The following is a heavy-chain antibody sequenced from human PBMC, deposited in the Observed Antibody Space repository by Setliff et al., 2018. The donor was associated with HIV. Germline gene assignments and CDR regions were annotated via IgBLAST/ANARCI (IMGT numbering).Heavy chain of an antibody. CDR3: AKGAGVYGDYTFDY. V-gene: IGHV4-61*02. CDR1: DGSFSTGSYY. J-gene: IGHJ4*02. D-gene: IGHD4-17*01. CDR2: IYTSGST. Sequence: PSETLSLTCTVADGSFSTGSYYWSWVRQPAGRGLEWSGRIYTSGSTNYNPSLQSRVTISMVASRNQFSLKVTSVTAADTAVYYCAKGAGVYGDYTFDYWGQGNLVTVSS.